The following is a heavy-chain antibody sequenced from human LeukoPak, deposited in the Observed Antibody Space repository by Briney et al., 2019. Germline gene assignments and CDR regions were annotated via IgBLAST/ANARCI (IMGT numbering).Heavy chain of an antibody. CDR3: AKGQVSKYYFDY. CDR2: ISNNGGYT. V-gene: IGHV3-23*01. J-gene: IGHJ4*02. Sequence: GGSLRLSCAASGFTFSSPAMSWVRQAPGKGLEWVSAISNNGGYTYYADSVQGRFTISRDNSKNTLYLQMNSLRAEDTAVYYCAKGQVSKYYFDYWGQGTLVTVSS. CDR1: GFTFSSPA.